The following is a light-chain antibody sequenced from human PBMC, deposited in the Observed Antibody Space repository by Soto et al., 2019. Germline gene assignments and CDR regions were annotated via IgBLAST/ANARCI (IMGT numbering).Light chain of an antibody. CDR2: GAS. CDR1: QSVSSSY. CDR3: QQYGSLPWT. J-gene: IGKJ1*01. Sequence: EIVLTQSPGTLSLSPGERATISCRASQSVSSSYLAWYQQKPGQAPRLLIFGASSRATGIPDRFSGSGSGTDYTLSISRLEAEDFAVYHCQQYGSLPWTFGQGTKVEIK. V-gene: IGKV3-20*01.